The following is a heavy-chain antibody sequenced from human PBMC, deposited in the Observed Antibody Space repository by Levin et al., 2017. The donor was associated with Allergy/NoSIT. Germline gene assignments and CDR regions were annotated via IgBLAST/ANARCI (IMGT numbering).Heavy chain of an antibody. J-gene: IGHJ3*02. CDR1: GFTFSNYP. D-gene: IGHD6-19*01. V-gene: IGHV3-48*01. Sequence: QSGGSLRLSCAAPGFTFSNYPMNWVRQVPGKGLEWISYISSSSSSIYYADSVQGRFTISRDNAKSSLYLEMNSLRAEDTAVYYCARDRVAVAGDDVFDIWGQGTLVTVSS. CDR2: ISSSSSSI. CDR3: ARDRVAVAGDDVFDI.